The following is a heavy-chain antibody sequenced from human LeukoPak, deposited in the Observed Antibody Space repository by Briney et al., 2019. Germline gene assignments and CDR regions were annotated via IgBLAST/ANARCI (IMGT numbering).Heavy chain of an antibody. CDR2: IYHSGST. D-gene: IGHD2-21*01. Sequence: PSGTLSLTCAVSGGSISSSNWWSWVRQPPGKGLEWIGEIYHSGSTNYNPSLKSRVTISVDTSKNQFSLKLSSVTAADTAVYYCAREERSENVSGYCGGDCYSGIAYWGQGTLVTVSS. J-gene: IGHJ4*02. V-gene: IGHV4-4*02. CDR3: AREERSENVSGYCGGDCYSGIAY. CDR1: GGSISSSNW.